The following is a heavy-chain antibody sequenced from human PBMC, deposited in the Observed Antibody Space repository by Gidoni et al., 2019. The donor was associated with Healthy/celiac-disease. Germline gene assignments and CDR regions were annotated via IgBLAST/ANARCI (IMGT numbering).Heavy chain of an antibody. J-gene: IGHJ4*02. CDR2: ISYDGSNK. Sequence: QVQLVESGGGVVQPGRSLRLSCAASGFTFSSYGMHWVRQAPGKGLEWVAVISYDGSNKYYADSVKGRFTISRDNSKNTLYLQMNSLRAEDTAVYYCAKDLTTGDELGAGGYWGQGTLVTVSS. CDR1: GFTFSSYG. V-gene: IGHV3-30*18. CDR3: AKDLTTGDELGAGGY. D-gene: IGHD7-27*01.